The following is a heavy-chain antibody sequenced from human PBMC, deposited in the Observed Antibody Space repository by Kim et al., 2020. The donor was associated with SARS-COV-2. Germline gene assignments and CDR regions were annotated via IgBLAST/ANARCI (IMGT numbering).Heavy chain of an antibody. CDR3: ARHFSGYYVPRYFDY. D-gene: IGHD3-22*01. CDR1: GGSISSSSYY. J-gene: IGHJ4*02. Sequence: SETLSLTCTVSGGSISSSSYYWGWIRQPPGKGLEWIGSIYYSGSTYYNPSLKSRVTISVDTSKNQFSLKLSSVTAADTAVYYCARHFSGYYVPRYFDYWGQGTLVTVSS. V-gene: IGHV4-39*01. CDR2: IYYSGST.